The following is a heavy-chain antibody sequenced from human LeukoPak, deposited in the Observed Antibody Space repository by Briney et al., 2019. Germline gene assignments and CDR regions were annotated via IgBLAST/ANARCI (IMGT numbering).Heavy chain of an antibody. CDR3: ATNRAEL. J-gene: IGHJ2*01. D-gene: IGHD2-2*01. CDR1: GGSISSGNYY. CDR2: IYTSGDT. Sequence: PSETLPLTCTVSGGSISSGNYYWSWIRKPAGKGLEWIGRIYTSGDTNYNPSLKSRVTISMDTSKNQFFLKLNSVTAADTAVYYCATNRAELWGRGTLVTVSS. V-gene: IGHV4-61*02.